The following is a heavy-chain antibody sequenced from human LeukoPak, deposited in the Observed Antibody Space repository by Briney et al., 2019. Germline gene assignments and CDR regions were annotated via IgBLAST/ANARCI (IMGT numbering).Heavy chain of an antibody. Sequence: PGGSLRLSCAASGFTFSTYWMCWVRQAPGKGLVWVSLMNGDGTTTSYADSVKGRFTNSRDNAKNTLYLEMNSLRAEDTAVYYCARGNRGSYDYWGQGTLVTVSS. D-gene: IGHD3-16*01. J-gene: IGHJ4*02. V-gene: IGHV3-74*01. CDR3: ARGNRGSYDY. CDR1: GFTFSTYW. CDR2: MNGDGTTT.